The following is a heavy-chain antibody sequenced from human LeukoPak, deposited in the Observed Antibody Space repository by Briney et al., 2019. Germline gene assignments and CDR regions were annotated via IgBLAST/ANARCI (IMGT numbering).Heavy chain of an antibody. CDR3: ARGTRKRPSAFDI. Sequence: PSETLSLTCAVYGGSFSGYYWSWIRQPSGKGLEWIGEINHSGSTNYNPSLKSRVTISVDTSKNQFSLKLSSVTAADTAVYYCARGTRKRPSAFDIWGQGTMVTVSS. CDR1: GGSFSGYY. D-gene: IGHD2-2*01. CDR2: INHSGST. J-gene: IGHJ3*02. V-gene: IGHV4-34*01.